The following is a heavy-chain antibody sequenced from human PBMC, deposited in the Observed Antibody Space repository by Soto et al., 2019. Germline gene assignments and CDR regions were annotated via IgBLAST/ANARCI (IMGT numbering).Heavy chain of an antibody. CDR2: IKQDGSEK. Sequence: GGSLRLSCAASGFTFSSYWMSWVRQAPGKGLEWVANIKQDGSEKYYVDSVKGRFNISRDNAKNSLYLQMNSLRAEDTAVYYCALTNEGYSYGYRPQGGMDVWGQGTTVTVSS. D-gene: IGHD5-18*01. J-gene: IGHJ6*02. V-gene: IGHV3-7*05. CDR1: GFTFSSYW. CDR3: ALTNEGYSYGYRPQGGMDV.